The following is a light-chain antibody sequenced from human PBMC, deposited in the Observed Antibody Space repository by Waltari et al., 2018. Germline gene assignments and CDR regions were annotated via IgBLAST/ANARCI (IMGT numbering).Light chain of an antibody. CDR1: QSLLWSFNNNNY. Sequence: DIVMTQSPDSLAVSLGERATIKCKSSQSLLWSFNNNNYLVWYQQKPGKPTKPPNNWASTRESGVPDRFSGSGSGADFTLTISRLQAEDVAVYYCQQYYSTPPTFGQGTKLEIK. CDR3: QQYYSTPPT. V-gene: IGKV4-1*01. J-gene: IGKJ2*01. CDR2: WAS.